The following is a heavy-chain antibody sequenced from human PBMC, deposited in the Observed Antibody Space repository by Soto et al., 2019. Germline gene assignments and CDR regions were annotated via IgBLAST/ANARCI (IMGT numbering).Heavy chain of an antibody. CDR3: AREDGDFVYVN. D-gene: IGHD4-17*01. Sequence: PSETLSLTCTVSVDSISSYYWSWIRQPPGKGLEWIGYIYYSGITDSNPSLKSRVTLSVDTSRNQFSLKLTSVTAADTAVYYCAREDGDFVYVNWGQGTLVPVSS. CDR1: VDSISSYY. J-gene: IGHJ4*02. CDR2: IYYSGIT. V-gene: IGHV4-59*01.